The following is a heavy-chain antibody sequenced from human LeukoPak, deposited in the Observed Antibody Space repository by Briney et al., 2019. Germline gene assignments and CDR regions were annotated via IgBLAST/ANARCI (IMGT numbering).Heavy chain of an antibody. CDR1: GYTFTSYY. CDR2: INPSRGST. V-gene: IGHV1-46*01. Sequence: ASVKVSCKASGYTFTSYYMHWVRQAPGQGLEWMGIINPSRGSTSYAQKFQGRVTMNRDTSTSTVYMELSSLRSEDTAVYYCARDADSSWSVADFDYWGQGTLVTVSS. J-gene: IGHJ4*02. D-gene: IGHD6-13*01. CDR3: ARDADSSWSVADFDY.